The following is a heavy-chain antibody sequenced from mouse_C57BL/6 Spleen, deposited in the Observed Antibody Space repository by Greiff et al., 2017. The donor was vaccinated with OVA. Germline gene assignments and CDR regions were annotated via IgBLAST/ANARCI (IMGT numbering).Heavy chain of an antibody. D-gene: IGHD1-1*01. J-gene: IGHJ4*01. CDR3: ARWVITTVVAGAMDY. V-gene: IGHV1-72*01. CDR2: IDPNSGGT. Sequence: QVQLQQPGAELVKPGASVKLSCKASGYTFTSYWMHWVKQMPGRGLEWIGRIDPNSGGTKYNEKFKSKATLTVDKPSSTAYMQLSSLTSEDSAVYYCARWVITTVVAGAMDYWGQGTSVTVSS. CDR1: GYTFTSYW.